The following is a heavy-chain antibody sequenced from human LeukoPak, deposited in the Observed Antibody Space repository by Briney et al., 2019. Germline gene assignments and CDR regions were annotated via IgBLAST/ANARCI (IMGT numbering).Heavy chain of an antibody. CDR2: ISNSGGTT. CDR3: VSQSYRGSHNYYFHY. J-gene: IGHJ4*02. V-gene: IGHV3-23*01. Sequence: PGGSLRLPYGASGGIFSTYAMSWGRQAPGKGLEWVSIISNSGGTTYYADSVKGRFTVSRDNSKNPLYLQMKSLRAEDTAVYYCVSQSYRGSHNYYFHYWGQGTLVAVSS. D-gene: IGHD1-26*01. CDR1: GGIFSTYA.